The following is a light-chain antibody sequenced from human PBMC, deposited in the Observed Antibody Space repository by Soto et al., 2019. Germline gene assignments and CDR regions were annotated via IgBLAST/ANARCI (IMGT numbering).Light chain of an antibody. J-gene: IGKJ1*01. CDR1: QNVRTNY. CDR2: GAS. Sequence: EIVLTQSPGTLSLSPGERVTLSCRASQNVRTNYLAWYQQKPGQAPRLLIYGASSRATGIPNRFSGSGSGTDFTLTISRLEPEDFAVYYCQQYGNSPQTFGQGTKVDI. V-gene: IGKV3-20*01. CDR3: QQYGNSPQT.